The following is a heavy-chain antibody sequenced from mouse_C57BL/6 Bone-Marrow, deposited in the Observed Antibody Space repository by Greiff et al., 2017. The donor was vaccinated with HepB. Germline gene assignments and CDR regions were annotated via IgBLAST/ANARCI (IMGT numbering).Heavy chain of an antibody. CDR3: ASPGFAY. V-gene: IGHV1-50*01. CDR1: GYTFTSYW. J-gene: IGHJ3*01. Sequence: VKLQQPGAELVKPGASVKLSCKASGYTFTSYWMQWVKQRPGQGLEWIGEIDPSDSYTNYNQKFKGKATLTVDTSSSTAYMQLSSLTSEDSAVYYCASPGFAYWGQGTLVTVSA. CDR2: IDPSDSYT.